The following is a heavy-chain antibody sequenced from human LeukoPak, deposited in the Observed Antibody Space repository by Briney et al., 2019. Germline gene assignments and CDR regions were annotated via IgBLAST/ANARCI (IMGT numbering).Heavy chain of an antibody. CDR3: ARSGSGWYVGCFDY. J-gene: IGHJ4*02. V-gene: IGHV3-53*01. D-gene: IGHD6-19*01. CDR2: IYSGGST. Sequence: PGGSLRLSCAASGFTVSSTYMSWVRQTPGKGLEWVSVIYSGGSTYYADSVKGRFTISRDNSENTLYLQMNSLRAEDTAVYYCARSGSGWYVGCFDYWGQGTLVTVSS. CDR1: GFTVSSTY.